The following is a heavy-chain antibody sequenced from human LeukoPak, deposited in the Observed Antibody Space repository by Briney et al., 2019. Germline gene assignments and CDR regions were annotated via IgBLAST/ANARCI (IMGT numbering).Heavy chain of an antibody. D-gene: IGHD5-12*01. CDR3: TTAGYSGYDWNY. V-gene: IGHV3-15*01. J-gene: IGHJ4*02. CDR2: XKSKTHGGTT. CDR1: GFTFTNAW. Sequence: PGGSLRLSCAASGFTFTNAWMTWVRQAPGKXXXXXXXXKSKTHGGTTDYAAPVKGRFTISRDDSKNTLYLQMNSLKTEDTAIYYCTTAGYSGYDWNYWGQGALVTVSS.